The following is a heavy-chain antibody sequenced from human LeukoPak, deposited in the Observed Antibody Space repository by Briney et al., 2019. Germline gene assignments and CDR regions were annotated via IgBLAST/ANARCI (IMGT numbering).Heavy chain of an antibody. CDR2: IYYSGST. V-gene: IGHV4-39*07. CDR3: ARGYDSNGYCFDY. J-gene: IGHJ4*02. Sequence: SETLSLTCTVSGGSISSSSYYWGWIRQPPGKGLEWIGSIYYSGSTYYNPSLKSRVTISVDTSKNQFSLKLSSVTAADTAVYYCARGYDSNGYCFDYWGQGTLVTVSS. D-gene: IGHD3-22*01. CDR1: GGSISSSSYY.